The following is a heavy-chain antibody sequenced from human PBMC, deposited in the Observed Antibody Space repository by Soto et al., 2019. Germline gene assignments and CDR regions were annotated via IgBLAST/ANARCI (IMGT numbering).Heavy chain of an antibody. J-gene: IGHJ3*02. CDR3: ARGGPGDFWSGYIGAFDI. D-gene: IGHD3-3*01. Sequence: GGSLRLSCAASGFTVSSNYMSWVRQAPGKGLEWVSVIYSGGSTYYADYGKGRFTISRDNSKNTLYLQMNSLRAEDTAVYYCARGGPGDFWSGYIGAFDIWGQGTMVTVSS. CDR1: GFTVSSNY. V-gene: IGHV3-53*01. CDR2: IYSGGST.